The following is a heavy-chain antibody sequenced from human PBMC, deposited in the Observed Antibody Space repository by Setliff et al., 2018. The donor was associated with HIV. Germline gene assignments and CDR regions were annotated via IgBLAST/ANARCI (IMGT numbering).Heavy chain of an antibody. CDR2: ISAYNGNT. CDR1: GYTFSSFG. CDR3: ARDREYMDV. V-gene: IGHV1-18*01. Sequence: ASVKVSCQASGYTFSSFGISWVRQAPGQGLEWMGWISAYNGNTKSAQNLQGRVTMTTDTSTSTAHMELRSLRSDDTAVYYCARDREYMDVWGKGTTVTVSS. J-gene: IGHJ6*03.